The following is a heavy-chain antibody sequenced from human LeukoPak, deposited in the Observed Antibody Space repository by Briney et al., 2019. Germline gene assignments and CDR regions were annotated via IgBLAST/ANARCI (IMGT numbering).Heavy chain of an antibody. CDR1: GGTFSSYA. J-gene: IGHJ4*02. CDR2: IVPIFGAA. CDR3: ARDHSNWNYAPDF. D-gene: IGHD1-7*01. V-gene: IGHV1-69*05. Sequence: PGASVKVSCKASGGTFSSYAISWVRQAPGQGLEWMGGIVPIFGAANYSQKFRDRVTMSTDTSTGTAYLDVRSLTSDDTAVYYCARDHSNWNYAPDFWGQGTLVIVSS.